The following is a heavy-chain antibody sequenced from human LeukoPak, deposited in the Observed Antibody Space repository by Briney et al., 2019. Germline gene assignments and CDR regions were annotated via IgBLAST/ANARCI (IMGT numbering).Heavy chain of an antibody. J-gene: IGHJ4*02. Sequence: PSEALSLTCAVYGGSFSGYYWSWIRQPPGKGLEWIGEINHSGSTNYNPSLKSRVTISVDTFKNQYSLKLSSVTAADTAVYYCARLTVVTRQIDYWGQGTLVTVSS. CDR3: ARLTVVTRQIDY. CDR2: INHSGST. V-gene: IGHV4-34*01. CDR1: GGSFSGYY. D-gene: IGHD4-23*01.